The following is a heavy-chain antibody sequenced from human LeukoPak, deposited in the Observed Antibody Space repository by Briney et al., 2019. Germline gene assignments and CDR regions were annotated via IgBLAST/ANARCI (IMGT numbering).Heavy chain of an antibody. V-gene: IGHV4-39*07. D-gene: IGHD6-19*01. CDR2: IYHSGST. CDR1: DGSINTPNYY. J-gene: IGHJ4*02. CDR3: ARCVAVDGWERGEIDY. Sequence: SETLSLTCTVSDGSINTPNYYWGWIRQPPGKGLEWIGEIYHSGSTNYNPSLKSRVTISVDKSKNQFSLKLSSVTAADTAVYYCARCVAVDGWERGEIDYWGQGTLVTVSS.